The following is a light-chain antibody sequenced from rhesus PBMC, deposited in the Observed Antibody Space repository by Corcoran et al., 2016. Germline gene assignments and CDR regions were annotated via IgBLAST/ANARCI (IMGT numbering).Light chain of an antibody. Sequence: DIQMTQSPSSLSASVGDKVTITCRASQGISSWLAWYQQKPGKAPKLLIYKAFSVQGGVPSRFSGGGSGTEFTLTISSLQPEDVATYYCLQYTSSPYSFGQGTKLEIK. J-gene: IGKJ2*01. CDR2: KAF. CDR1: QGISSW. V-gene: IGKV1-22*01. CDR3: LQYTSSPYS.